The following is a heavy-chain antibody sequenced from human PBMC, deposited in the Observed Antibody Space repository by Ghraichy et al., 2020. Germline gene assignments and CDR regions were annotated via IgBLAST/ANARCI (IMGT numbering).Heavy chain of an antibody. CDR2: IIPIFGTA. J-gene: IGHJ5*02. D-gene: IGHD1-7*01. CDR1: GGTFSSYS. Sequence: SVKVSCKASGGTFSSYSISRVRHAPGQGLEWMGGIIPIFGTANYAQNVPGRVTITADKSTSTAYMELSSLRSEDTAVYYCARAYNWNYSTKLFDPWGQGTLVTVSS. V-gene: IGHV1-69*06. CDR3: ARAYNWNYSTKLFDP.